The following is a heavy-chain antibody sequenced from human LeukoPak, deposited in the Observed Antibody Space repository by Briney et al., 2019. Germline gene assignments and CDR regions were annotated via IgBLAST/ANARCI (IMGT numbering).Heavy chain of an antibody. Sequence: GASVKVSCKASGYTFTSYYMHWVRQAPGQGLEWMGWISAYNGNTNYAQKLQGRVTMTTDTSTSTAYMGLRSLRSDDTAVYYCARDLMITFGGVIRYYYYMDVWGKGTTVTVSS. J-gene: IGHJ6*03. CDR1: GYTFTSYY. V-gene: IGHV1-18*04. D-gene: IGHD3-16*01. CDR3: ARDLMITFGGVIRYYYYMDV. CDR2: ISAYNGNT.